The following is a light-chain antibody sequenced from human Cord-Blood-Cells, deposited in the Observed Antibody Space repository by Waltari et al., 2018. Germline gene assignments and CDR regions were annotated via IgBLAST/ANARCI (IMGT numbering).Light chain of an antibody. Sequence: EIVLTQSPGTLSLSPGERATLSCRASQSVSSSYLAWYQQKPGQAPRLLIYVASSRATDIPDRFSGSGSGTDFTLTISRLEPEDFAVYYCQQYGSSPPWTFGQGTKVEIK. J-gene: IGKJ1*01. CDR3: QQYGSSPPWT. CDR2: VAS. V-gene: IGKV3-20*01. CDR1: QSVSSSY.